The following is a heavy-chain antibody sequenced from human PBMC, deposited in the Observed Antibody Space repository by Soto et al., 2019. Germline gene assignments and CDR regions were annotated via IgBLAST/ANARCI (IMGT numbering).Heavy chain of an antibody. D-gene: IGHD1-26*01. CDR3: VRNGTYSSSLSQYSGMDV. CDR2: IVPMLGTP. CDR1: GGTFDNFI. Sequence: QVQLVQSGAEVKEPGSSVRVSCKASGGTFDNFIMNWVRQTPGQGLEWMGGIVPMLGTPTYAEKFKGRVTISATGSTSTMYMEVTSLRSEDTAIYYCVRNGTYSSSLSQYSGMDVWGQGTTVTVSS. J-gene: IGHJ6*02. V-gene: IGHV1-69*01.